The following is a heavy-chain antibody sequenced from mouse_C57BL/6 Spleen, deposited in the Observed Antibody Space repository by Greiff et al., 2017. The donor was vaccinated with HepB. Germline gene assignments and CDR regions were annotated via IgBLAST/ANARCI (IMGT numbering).Heavy chain of an antibody. V-gene: IGHV1-81*01. CDR2: IYPRSGNT. CDR1: GYTFTSYG. J-gene: IGHJ2*01. CDR3: ARELITTLVAMGY. D-gene: IGHD1-1*01. Sequence: QVQLQQSGAELARPGASVKLSCKASGYTFTSYGISWVKQRTGQGLEWIGEIYPRSGNTYYNEKFKGKATLTADKSSSTAYMELRSLTSEDSAVYFCARELITTLVAMGYWGQGTTLTVSS.